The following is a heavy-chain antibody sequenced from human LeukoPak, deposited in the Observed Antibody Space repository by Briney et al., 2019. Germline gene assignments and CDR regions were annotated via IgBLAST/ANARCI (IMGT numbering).Heavy chain of an antibody. CDR3: AGGSGWLIDY. D-gene: IGHD6-19*01. CDR1: GFTFSSFW. Sequence: QTGGSLRLSCAASGFTFSSFWMNWVRYTPGKGLEWVANIEGDGSEKNYMDSVKGRFTISRDNAKKSLHLQMNSLRAEDTGVYYCAGGSGWLIDYWGQGTLVTVSS. CDR2: IEGDGSEK. J-gene: IGHJ4*02. V-gene: IGHV3-7*03.